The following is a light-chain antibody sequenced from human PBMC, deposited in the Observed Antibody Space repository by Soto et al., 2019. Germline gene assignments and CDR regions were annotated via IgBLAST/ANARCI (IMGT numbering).Light chain of an antibody. CDR3: SSYAGSYNWV. J-gene: IGLJ3*02. Sequence: QAVVTQPPSASGSPGQSVTISCTGTSSDVGGYKYVSWYQQHPGKAPKLLIYEVSNRPSGVPDRFSGSKSGNTASLTVSGLQAADEAHYYCSSYAGSYNWVFGGGTKLTVL. V-gene: IGLV2-8*01. CDR1: SSDVGGYKY. CDR2: EVS.